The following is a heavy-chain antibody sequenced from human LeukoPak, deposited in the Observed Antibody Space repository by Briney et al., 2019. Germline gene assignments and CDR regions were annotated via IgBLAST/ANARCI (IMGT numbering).Heavy chain of an antibody. CDR1: GGSISSGGYY. CDR3: AREGVGAFDI. V-gene: IGHV4-31*03. D-gene: IGHD2-15*01. Sequence: PPQTLSLTCTVSGGSISSGGYYWSWIRQHPGKGLEWIGYIYYSGSTYYNPSLKSRVTISVDTSKNQFSLKLSSVTAADTAVYYCAREGVGAFDIWGQGTMVTVSS. J-gene: IGHJ3*02. CDR2: IYYSGST.